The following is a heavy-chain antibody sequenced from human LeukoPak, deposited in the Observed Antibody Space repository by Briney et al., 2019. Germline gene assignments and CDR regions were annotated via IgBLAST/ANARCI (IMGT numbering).Heavy chain of an antibody. D-gene: IGHD2-2*01. J-gene: IGHJ6*02. CDR1: GFIFSDHY. CDR3: ARGASSSRPRYYYGLDV. Sequence: GGSLRLSCAAYGFIFSDHYMDWVRQTPGEGLQWIGRVRNNVRSYTTEYAASLKGRFSVSRDDSEKSVYLQMNSLQIEDTAVYYCARGASSSRPRYYYGLDVWGRGTTVTVSS. V-gene: IGHV3-72*01. CDR2: VRNNVRSYTT.